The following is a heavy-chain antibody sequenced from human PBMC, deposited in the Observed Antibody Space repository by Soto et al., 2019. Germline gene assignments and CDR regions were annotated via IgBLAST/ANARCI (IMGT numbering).Heavy chain of an antibody. CDR3: ARSIRRIAADY. CDR2: ISSSSSYI. V-gene: IGHV3-21*01. J-gene: IGHJ4*02. D-gene: IGHD6-13*01. CDR1: GFTFSSYS. Sequence: GGSLRLSCAASGFTFSSYSMNWVRQAPGKGLEWVSSISSSSSYIYYADSVKGRFTISRDNAKNSLYLQMNSLRAEDTAVYYCARSIRRIAADYWGQGTLVTVSS.